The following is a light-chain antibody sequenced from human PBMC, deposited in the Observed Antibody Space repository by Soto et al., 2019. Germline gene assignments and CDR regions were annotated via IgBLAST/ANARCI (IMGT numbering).Light chain of an antibody. CDR1: QAVNNNY. V-gene: IGKV3-20*01. CDR3: QQYGSSPVT. J-gene: IGKJ4*01. Sequence: EIVLTQYPGTLSLSPGERVTLACRASQAVNNNYLAWYQQIPGQAPRLLIYGASNRATGIPGRFGGSGSGTDFTLTISRLEPEDVAMYYCQQYGSSPVTFGGGTKVDIK. CDR2: GAS.